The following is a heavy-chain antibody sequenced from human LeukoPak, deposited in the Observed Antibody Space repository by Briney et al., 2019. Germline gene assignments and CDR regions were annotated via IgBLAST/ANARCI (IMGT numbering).Heavy chain of an antibody. CDR2: IYASGST. J-gene: IGHJ4*02. V-gene: IGHV4-4*07. D-gene: IGHD2/OR15-2a*01. CDR1: GGSISNYY. CDR3: ARDFYGDDGHHPFDY. Sequence: SETLSLTCSVSGGSISNYYWNWIRQPAGKGLEWIGRIYASGSTNYNPSLKSRVTISMDKSKNHFSLNLKSVAAADTGFYYCARDFYGDDGHHPFDYWGQGIQVTVSS.